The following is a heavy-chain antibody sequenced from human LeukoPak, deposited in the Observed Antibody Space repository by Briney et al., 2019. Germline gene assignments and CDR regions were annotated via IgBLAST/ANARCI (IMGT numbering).Heavy chain of an antibody. CDR1: GFTFSGSA. D-gene: IGHD4-17*01. CDR2: IRSKANSYAT. CDR3: TRLTVTSLARDY. Sequence: PGGSLTLSCAASGFTFSGSAMHWVRQASGKGLEWVGRIRSKANSYATAYAASVKGRFTISRDDSKNTAYLQINSLKTEDTAVYYCTRLTVTSLARDYWGQGTLVTVSS. J-gene: IGHJ4*02. V-gene: IGHV3-73*01.